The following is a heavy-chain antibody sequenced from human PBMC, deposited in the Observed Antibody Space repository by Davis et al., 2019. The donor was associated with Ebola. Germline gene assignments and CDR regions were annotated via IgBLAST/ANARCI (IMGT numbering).Heavy chain of an antibody. D-gene: IGHD2-2*01. CDR3: ARGSSTSCYDTICYYYGMDV. V-gene: IGHV4-39*01. CDR2: IYYRGKT. Sequence: MPSETLSLTCTVSGGSISSSSFYWGWIRRPPGKGLEWIGSIYYRGKTYYNPSLKSRVTISLDTSKNQFSLKLRSVTAADTAVYYCARGSSTSCYDTICYYYGMDVWGQGTTVTVSS. CDR1: GGSISSSSFY. J-gene: IGHJ6*02.